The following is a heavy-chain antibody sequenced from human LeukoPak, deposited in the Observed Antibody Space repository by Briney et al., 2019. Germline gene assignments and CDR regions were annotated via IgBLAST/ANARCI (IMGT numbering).Heavy chain of an antibody. CDR3: ARAPVPYAFDI. Sequence: TTGGSLRLSCAASGFTFSSYSMNWVRQAPGKGLEWVSSISSSSSYIYYADSVKGRFTISRDNAKNSLYLQMNSLRAEDTAVYYCARAPVPYAFDIWGQGTMVTVSS. J-gene: IGHJ3*02. CDR1: GFTFSSYS. V-gene: IGHV3-21*01. CDR2: ISSSSSYI.